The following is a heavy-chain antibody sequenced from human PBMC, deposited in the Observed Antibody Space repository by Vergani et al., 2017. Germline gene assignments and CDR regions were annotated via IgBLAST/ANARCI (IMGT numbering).Heavy chain of an antibody. CDR3: ARMGDYDEGDAFRIGYFDS. D-gene: IGHD3-22*01. J-gene: IGHJ4*02. V-gene: IGHV4-31*03. CDR2: IYSTGST. Sequence: QVQLQESGPGLVKPSQTLSLTCSVSGDSISSGVYYWNWIRQHPGKGLEWIGYIYSTGSTHHNPSLRRRINMSVDTSKNQFSLKLNSLTAADTAMYYCARMGDYDEGDAFRIGYFDSWGPGILVTVSS. CDR1: GDSISSGVYY.